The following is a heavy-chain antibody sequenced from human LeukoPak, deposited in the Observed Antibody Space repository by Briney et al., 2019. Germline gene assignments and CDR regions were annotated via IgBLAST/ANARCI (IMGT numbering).Heavy chain of an antibody. CDR1: GGSFSGYY. V-gene: IGHV4-34*01. D-gene: IGHD3-3*01. CDR2: INHSGST. Sequence: SETLSLTCAVYGGSFSGYYWSWIRQPPGKGLEWIGEINHSGSTNYNPSLKSRVTISVDTSKNQFSLKLSSVTAADTAVYYCARESGDYDFWSGYYRGSFDYWGPGILVTVSS. CDR3: ARESGDYDFWSGYYRGSFDY. J-gene: IGHJ4*02.